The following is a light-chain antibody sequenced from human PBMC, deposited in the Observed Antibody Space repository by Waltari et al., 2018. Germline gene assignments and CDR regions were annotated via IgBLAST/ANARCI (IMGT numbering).Light chain of an antibody. CDR2: DAA. CDR3: QQYSDWPDT. Sequence: EIVLTQSPDTLSVSPGERVTLSCRTSQSVSRNFAWYRQKSGQGPRLLISDAATRVGGVPARFTGRGSGTDFTLTINTLQSEDFAVYYCQQYSDWPDTFGQGTKLEIK. J-gene: IGKJ2*01. V-gene: IGKV3-15*01. CDR1: QSVSRN.